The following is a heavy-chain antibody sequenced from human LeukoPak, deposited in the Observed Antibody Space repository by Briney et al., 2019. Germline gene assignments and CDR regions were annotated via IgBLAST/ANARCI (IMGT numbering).Heavy chain of an antibody. J-gene: IGHJ5*01. V-gene: IGHV4-39*07. D-gene: IGHD2-21*02. CDR3: ARGIPVVVTAMHNWFDP. CDR1: GGSISSSSYY. CDR2: IYYSGST. Sequence: SETLSLTCTVSGGSISSSSYYWGWIRQPPGKGLEWIGSIYYSGSTYYNPSLKSRVTISVDTSKNQFSLKLSSVTAADTAVYYCARGIPVVVTAMHNWFDPWGKGTTVTVSS.